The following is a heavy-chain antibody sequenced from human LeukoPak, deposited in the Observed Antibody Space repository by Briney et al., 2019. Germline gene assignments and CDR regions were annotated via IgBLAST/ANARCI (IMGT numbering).Heavy chain of an antibody. D-gene: IGHD3-10*01. CDR1: GGSFSDYY. Sequence: ASEALSLTCAVYGGSFSDYYWSWIRQPPDMGLEWIGEINHSGNTNYNPSLKSRASISVDTSKNQFSLKLNSVTAADTAVYYWARTHYYGSGSGIDYWGQGSLVTVSS. CDR3: ARTHYYGSGSGIDY. J-gene: IGHJ4*02. V-gene: IGHV4-34*01. CDR2: INHSGNT.